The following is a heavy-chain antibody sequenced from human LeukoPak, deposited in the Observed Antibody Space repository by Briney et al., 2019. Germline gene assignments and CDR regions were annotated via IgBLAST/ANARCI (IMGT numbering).Heavy chain of an antibody. V-gene: IGHV1-2*02. CDR3: ARLATTLIPFDY. CDR2: INPNSGGT. D-gene: IGHD1-1*01. J-gene: IGHJ4*02. Sequence: ASVKVSCKASGYTFTGYFVHWVRQAPGQGLEWMGWINPNSGGTNYVQNFQGRVTLTRDTSISTAYMELSRLSSDDTAVYYCARLATTLIPFDYWGQGTLVTASS. CDR1: GYTFTGYF.